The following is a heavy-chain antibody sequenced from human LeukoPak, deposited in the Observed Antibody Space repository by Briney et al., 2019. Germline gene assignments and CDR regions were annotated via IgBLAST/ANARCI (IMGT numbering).Heavy chain of an antibody. CDR3: ARGGSMYYYYGMDV. D-gene: IGHD3-10*01. J-gene: IGHJ6*02. Sequence: SYDGSNKYYADSVKGRFTISRDNSKNTLYLQMNSLRAEDTAVYYCARGGSMYYYYGMDVWGQGTTVTVSS. V-gene: IGHV3-30*03. CDR2: SYDGSNK.